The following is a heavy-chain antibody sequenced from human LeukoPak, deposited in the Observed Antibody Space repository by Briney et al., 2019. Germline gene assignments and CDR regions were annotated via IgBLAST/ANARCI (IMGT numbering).Heavy chain of an antibody. V-gene: IGHV3-21*01. J-gene: IGHJ4*02. CDR1: GFTFSSYS. CDR2: ISSSSYI. Sequence: GGSLRLSCAASGFTFSSYSMNWVRQAPGKGLEWVSSISSSSYIYYADSVKGRFTISRDNAKNSLYLQMNSLRAEDTAVYYCARFIAAPYYFDYWGRGTLVTVSS. CDR3: ARFIAAPYYFDY. D-gene: IGHD6-13*01.